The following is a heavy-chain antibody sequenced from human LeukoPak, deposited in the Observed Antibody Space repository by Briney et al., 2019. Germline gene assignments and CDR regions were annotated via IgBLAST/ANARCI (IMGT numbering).Heavy chain of an antibody. J-gene: IGHJ4*02. V-gene: IGHV4-31*03. CDR3: ARSHSGYDYWLKFDY. Sequence: PSQTLSLTCTVSGDSLSSGGYYWSWVRQHPGKCLEWLGYIYYSGSTYYNPSLKSRVTISVDTSKNQFSLKLSSVTAADTAVYYCARSHSGYDYWLKFDYWGQGTLVTVSS. CDR2: IYYSGST. CDR1: GDSLSSGGYY. D-gene: IGHD5-12*01.